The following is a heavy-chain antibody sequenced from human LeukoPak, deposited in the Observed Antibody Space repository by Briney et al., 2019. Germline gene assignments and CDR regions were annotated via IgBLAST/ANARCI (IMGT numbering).Heavy chain of an antibody. CDR2: IRYDGSNK. CDR3: AKGGRIAVAGTPSFDY. V-gene: IGHV3-30*02. Sequence: GGSLRHSCAASGFTFSSYGMHWVRQAPGKGLEWVAFIRYDGSNKYYADSVKGRFTISRDNSKNTLYLQMNSLRAEDTAVYYCAKGGRIAVAGTPSFDYWGQGTLVTVSS. CDR1: GFTFSSYG. D-gene: IGHD6-19*01. J-gene: IGHJ4*02.